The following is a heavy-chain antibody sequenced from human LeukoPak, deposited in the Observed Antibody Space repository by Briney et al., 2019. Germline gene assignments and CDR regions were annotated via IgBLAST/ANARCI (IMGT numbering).Heavy chain of an antibody. CDR1: GFTFSSYG. D-gene: IGHD3-10*01. CDR3: AKDLVNWVLLWFGELGTDY. Sequence: GGSLRLSCAASGFTFSSYGMHWVRQAPGKGLEWVAVISYDGSNKYYADSVKGRFTISRDNSKNTLYVQMNSLRAEDTAVYYCAKDLVNWVLLWFGELGTDYWGQGTLVTVSS. V-gene: IGHV3-30*18. J-gene: IGHJ4*02. CDR2: ISYDGSNK.